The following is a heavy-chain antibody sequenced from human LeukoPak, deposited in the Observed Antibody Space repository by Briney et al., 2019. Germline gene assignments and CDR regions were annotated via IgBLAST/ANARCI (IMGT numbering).Heavy chain of an antibody. CDR2: IDYVGNT. V-gene: IGHV4-39*01. CDR3: TRSGSYYRRGASDI. Sequence: SETLSLTCTVSRGSVNTDSFYWDWTRQTPGKGLEWIGNIDYVGNTNYNPSLKSRVTISIDTSKNLFSLKLHSVTAADTSLYYCTRSGSYYRRGASDIWGRGTMVVVSS. CDR1: RGSVNTDSFY. D-gene: IGHD1-26*01. J-gene: IGHJ3*02.